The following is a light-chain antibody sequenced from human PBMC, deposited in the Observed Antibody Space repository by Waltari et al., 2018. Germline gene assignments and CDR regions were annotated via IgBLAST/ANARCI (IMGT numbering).Light chain of an antibody. Sequence: DIVMTQSPDSLAVSLGERATINCKSSQSVLYSSNNKNYLAWYQQKTGQPPKLRIYWASTRESGVPDRFSGSGSGTDFTLTISSLQAEDVAVYYCQQYYTTPMYTFGQGTKLEIK. CDR2: WAS. V-gene: IGKV4-1*01. J-gene: IGKJ2*01. CDR1: QSVLYSSNNKNY. CDR3: QQYYTTPMYT.